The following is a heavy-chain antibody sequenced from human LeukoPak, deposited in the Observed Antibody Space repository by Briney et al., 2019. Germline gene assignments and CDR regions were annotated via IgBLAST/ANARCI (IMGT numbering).Heavy chain of an antibody. J-gene: IGHJ5*02. CDR2: IYYSGNT. CDR3: ARRGSLHSPANP. V-gene: IGHV4-39*01. D-gene: IGHD4-23*01. CDR1: GGFISSSNYY. Sequence: PSETLSLTCTVSGGFISSSNYYWDWLRQPPGKGLEWIGSIYYSGNTYYNPSLKGRVTISVDTSKNQFSLKLTSVTAADTALYYCARRGSLHSPANPWGQGTLVTVSS.